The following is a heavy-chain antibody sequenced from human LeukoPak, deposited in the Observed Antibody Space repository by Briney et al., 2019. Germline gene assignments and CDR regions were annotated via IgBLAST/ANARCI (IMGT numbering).Heavy chain of an antibody. D-gene: IGHD3-9*01. CDR3: ARLHDSLIGYRLGKKAYFDY. Sequence: RASVKVSCKASGYTFINYYLHWVRQVPGQGLEWMGIINPSGGNTTYTRKFQGRVTMTRDTSTSTVYMEMRSLRSDDTAVYYCARLHDSLIGYRLGKKAYFDYWGQGTLVTVSS. CDR2: INPSGGNT. CDR1: GYTFINYY. V-gene: IGHV1-46*01. J-gene: IGHJ4*02.